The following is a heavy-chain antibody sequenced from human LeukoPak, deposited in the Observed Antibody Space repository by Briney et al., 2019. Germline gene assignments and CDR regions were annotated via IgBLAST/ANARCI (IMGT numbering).Heavy chain of an antibody. V-gene: IGHV3-21*01. Sequence: GGSLRLSCAASGFTFSIYSMNWVRQAPGKGLEWVSSISSSSSYIYYADSVKGRFTISRDNAKNSLYLQMNSLRAEDTAVYYCARARGRTTRHWGQGTLVTVSS. CDR3: ARARGRTTRH. CDR2: ISSSSSYI. D-gene: IGHD2/OR15-2a*01. CDR1: GFTFSIYS. J-gene: IGHJ4*02.